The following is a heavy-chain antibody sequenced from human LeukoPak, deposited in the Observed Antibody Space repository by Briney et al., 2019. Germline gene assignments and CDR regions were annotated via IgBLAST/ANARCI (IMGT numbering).Heavy chain of an antibody. CDR1: GFTFSNYG. CDR2: ISGRGGGT. Sequence: TGGSLRLSCAASGFTFSNYGMSWVRQAPGKGLEWVSAISGRGGGTYYADSVKGRFTTSRDNSKNTLYLQMSSLRAEDTAVYYCAKALEMATISSDHWGQGTLVTVSS. V-gene: IGHV3-23*01. CDR3: AKALEMATISSDH. J-gene: IGHJ4*02. D-gene: IGHD5-24*01.